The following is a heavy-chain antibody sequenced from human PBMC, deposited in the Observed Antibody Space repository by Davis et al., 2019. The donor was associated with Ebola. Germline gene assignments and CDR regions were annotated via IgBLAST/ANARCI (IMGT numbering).Heavy chain of an antibody. CDR3: ARGGFCSGPGCYTGEY. D-gene: IGHD2-15*01. CDR2: MNPDNEDT. V-gene: IGHV1-8*01. CDR1: GYNFASLD. Sequence: SVNVSCKASGYNFASLDIHWVRQATGEGLEWMGWMNPDNEDTGYAQIFQGRVTMTRNISERTAFMELTSLTSEDTAVYYCARGGFCSGPGCYTGEYGGQGTRITVSS. J-gene: IGHJ4*02.